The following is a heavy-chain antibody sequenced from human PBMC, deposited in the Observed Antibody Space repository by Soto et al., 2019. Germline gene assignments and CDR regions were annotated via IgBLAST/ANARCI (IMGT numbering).Heavy chain of an antibody. V-gene: IGHV3-66*01. CDR3: DRGAPSWSCHDY. D-gene: IGHD2-8*02. CDR1: GFTVSSNY. CDR2: IQSGGST. Sequence: PGGSLRLSCAASGFTVSSNYMSWVRQAPGKGLEWVSFIQSGGSTYYADSVKGRFSISRDNSKNTLYLQMHSLRAEDTAVYYCDRGAPSWSCHDYWGQGTLVTVYS. J-gene: IGHJ4*02.